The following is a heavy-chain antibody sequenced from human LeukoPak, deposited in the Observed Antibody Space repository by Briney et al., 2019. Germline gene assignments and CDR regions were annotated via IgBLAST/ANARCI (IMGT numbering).Heavy chain of an antibody. J-gene: IGHJ4*02. D-gene: IGHD6-19*01. CDR1: GGSISSYY. CDR3: ARSSGWYYFDY. Sequence: PSETLSLTCTVSGGSISSYYWSWIRQPPGKGLERIGYIYYSGSTNYNPSLKSRVTISVDTSKNQFSLKLSSVTAADTAVYYCARSSGWYYFDYWGQGTLVTVSS. V-gene: IGHV4-59*01. CDR2: IYYSGST.